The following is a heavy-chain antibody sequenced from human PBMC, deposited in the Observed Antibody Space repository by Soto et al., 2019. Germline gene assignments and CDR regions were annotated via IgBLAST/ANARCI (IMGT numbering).Heavy chain of an antibody. J-gene: IGHJ6*02. CDR2: INPSGGST. CDR1: GYTFTSYY. V-gene: IGHV1-46*01. CDR3: AREGPTDTIFGVVINHYGMDV. D-gene: IGHD3-3*01. Sequence: GASVKVSCKASGYTFTSYYMHWVRQAPGQGLEWMGIINPSGGSTSYAQKFQGRVTMTRDTSTSTVYMELSSLRSEDTAVYYCAREGPTDTIFGVVINHYGMDVWGQGTTVTVSS.